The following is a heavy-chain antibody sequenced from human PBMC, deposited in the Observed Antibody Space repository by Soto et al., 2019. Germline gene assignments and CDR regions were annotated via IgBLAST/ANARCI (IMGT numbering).Heavy chain of an antibody. CDR3: ARDCIRDGGYESDAFDI. V-gene: IGHV1-69*04. CDR2: IIPILGIA. J-gene: IGHJ3*02. CDR1: GGTFSSYT. Sequence: GASVKVSCKASGGTFSSYTISWVRQAPGQGLEWMGRIIPILGIANYAQKFQGRVTITADKSTSTAYMELSSLRSEDTAVYYCARDCIRDGGYESDAFDIWGQGTMVTVSS. D-gene: IGHD5-12*01.